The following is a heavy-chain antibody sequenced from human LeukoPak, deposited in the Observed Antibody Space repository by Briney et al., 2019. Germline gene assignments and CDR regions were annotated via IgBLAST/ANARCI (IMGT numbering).Heavy chain of an antibody. CDR1: GYTFTRYG. V-gene: IGHV1-18*01. D-gene: IGHD3-9*01. CDR2: ISAYNGNT. J-gene: IGHJ4*02. CDR3: PRIKGDYDILTGYYPYDY. Sequence: ASVKVSCKASGYTFTRYGISWVRQAPGQGLEWMGWISAYNGNTNYAQKLQGRVTMTTDTFTSTAYMELRSLRSDDTVVYYCPRIKGDYDILTGYYPYDYWGQGTLVTVSS.